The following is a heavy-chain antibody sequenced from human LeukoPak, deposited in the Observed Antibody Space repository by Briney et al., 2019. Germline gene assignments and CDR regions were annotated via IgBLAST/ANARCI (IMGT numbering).Heavy chain of an antibody. D-gene: IGHD3-9*01. CDR1: GGTFSSYA. V-gene: IGHV1-69*05. CDR3: ARGNDILTGYSYMDV. Sequence: GASVKVSCKASGGTFSSYAISWVRQAPGQGLEWMGGIIPIFGTANYAQKFQGRVTITTDESTSTTYMELSSLRSEDTAVYYCARGNDILTGYSYMDVWGKGTTVTVSS. J-gene: IGHJ6*03. CDR2: IIPIFGTA.